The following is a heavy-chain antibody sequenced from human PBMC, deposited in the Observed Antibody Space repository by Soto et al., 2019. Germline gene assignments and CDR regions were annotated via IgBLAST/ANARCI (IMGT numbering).Heavy chain of an antibody. CDR1: GLTFSSYS. V-gene: IGHV3-21*01. D-gene: IGHD6-13*01. Sequence: PGGSLRLSCAASGLTFSSYSMNWVRQAPGKGLEWVSSISSSSSYIYYADSVKGRFTISRDNAKNSLYLQMNSLRAEDTAVYYCARVAAAGIGFDYYYMDVWGKGTTVTVSS. CDR2: ISSSSSYI. J-gene: IGHJ6*03. CDR3: ARVAAAGIGFDYYYMDV.